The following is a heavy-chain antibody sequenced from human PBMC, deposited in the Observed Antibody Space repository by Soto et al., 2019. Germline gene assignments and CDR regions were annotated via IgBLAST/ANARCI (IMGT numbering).Heavy chain of an antibody. CDR3: ARGVDNGVDV. Sequence: QVQLVQSGAEVTKPGASVKVSCKASGYTFTSYDINWVRQATGQGLEWMGWMSPNSGATGYAQKFQGRDTMTRDTSISTVYMELSNLRSEDTAIYYCARGVDNGVDVWGQGSTVTVSS. CDR2: MSPNSGAT. V-gene: IGHV1-8*01. D-gene: IGHD2-8*01. J-gene: IGHJ6*02. CDR1: GYTFTSYD.